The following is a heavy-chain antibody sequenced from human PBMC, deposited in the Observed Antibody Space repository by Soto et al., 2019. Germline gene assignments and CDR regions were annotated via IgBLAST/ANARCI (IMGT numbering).Heavy chain of an antibody. CDR1: SFPFSDFA. J-gene: IGHJ5*01. Sequence: DVQLLESGGGLVHPGGSLTLSCAASSFPFSDFAMLGVRQATGRGLEWVSSVGGVGADIHYADSVEGRFRISRDNSKNTLYLQMDSLRDEDTAVYYCAKDAVPYNGKWDWFDSWGQGTLVIVSS. V-gene: IGHV3-23*01. D-gene: IGHD1-20*01. CDR3: AKDAVPYNGKWDWFDS. CDR2: VGGVGADI.